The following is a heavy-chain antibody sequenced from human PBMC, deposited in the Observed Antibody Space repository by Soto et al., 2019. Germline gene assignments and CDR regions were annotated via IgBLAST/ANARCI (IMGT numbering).Heavy chain of an antibody. J-gene: IGHJ5*02. Sequence: TLSLTCTVSGGSISSSSYYWGWIRQPPGKALEWLALIYWDDDKRYSPSLKSRLTITKDTSKNQVVLTMTNMDPVDTATYYCAAEPSSTRFWSGYVWFDPWGQGTLVTVSS. CDR1: GGSISSSSYY. CDR2: IYWDDDK. CDR3: AAEPSSTRFWSGYVWFDP. D-gene: IGHD3-3*01. V-gene: IGHV2-5*02.